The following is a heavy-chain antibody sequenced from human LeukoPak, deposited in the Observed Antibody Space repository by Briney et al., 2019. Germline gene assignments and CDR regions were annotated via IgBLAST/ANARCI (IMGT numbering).Heavy chain of an antibody. Sequence: ASEKVSCKASGYTFTSYGISWVRHAPGQGLEWMGWISAHNGNTNYAQKLQGRVTMTTDTSPSTAYMELRSLRSDDTAVYYCARDRLGRIRGYSGYDSGYWGQGTLVTVSS. V-gene: IGHV1-18*04. J-gene: IGHJ4*02. CDR2: ISAHNGNT. CDR1: GYTFTSYG. D-gene: IGHD5-12*01. CDR3: ARDRLGRIRGYSGYDSGY.